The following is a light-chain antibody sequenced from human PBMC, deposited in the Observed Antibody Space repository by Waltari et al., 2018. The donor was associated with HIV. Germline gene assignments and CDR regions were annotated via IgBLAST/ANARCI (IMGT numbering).Light chain of an antibody. Sequence: QSARKQPASESGSPGMSITISCTGTSSDSGSDNLVSWYQQHPGNAPKLIIYEGDKRPSGVSYRFSGSKSGSTASLTISGLQAEDEADYYCCSYAGSSTYVVFGGGTQLTVL. CDR3: CSYAGSSTYVV. CDR2: EGD. V-gene: IGLV2-23*01. J-gene: IGLJ2*01. CDR1: SSDSGSDNL.